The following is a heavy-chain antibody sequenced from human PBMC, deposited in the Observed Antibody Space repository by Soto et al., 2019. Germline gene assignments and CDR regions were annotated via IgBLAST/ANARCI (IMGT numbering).Heavy chain of an antibody. CDR2: IYDTESA. D-gene: IGHD6-6*01. CDR1: GDSISSTFW. V-gene: IGHV4-4*02. J-gene: IGHJ4*02. Sequence: SETLSLTCAVSGDSISSTFWWTWVRQPPGKGLEWIGYIYDTESAYYNPSLKSRVSISMDTSENHFAMRLTSVTAADSAVYYCARASSSSSAADYWGRGLQVTVSS. CDR3: ARASSSSSAADY.